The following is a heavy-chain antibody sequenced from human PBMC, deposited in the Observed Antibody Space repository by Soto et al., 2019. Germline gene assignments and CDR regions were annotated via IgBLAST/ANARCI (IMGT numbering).Heavy chain of an antibody. J-gene: IGHJ3*02. V-gene: IGHV4-59*01. CDR2: VYYSGST. Sequence: TLSLTCTVSGASISSSYWSWIRQSPGKGLEWIGFVYYSGSTNYNPSLKSRVTISVDTSKNQFSLKLTSVTAADTAVYYCARGYYDSRGQSNTFDIWGQGTMVTVSS. CDR3: ARGYYDSRGQSNTFDI. D-gene: IGHD3-22*01. CDR1: GASISSSY.